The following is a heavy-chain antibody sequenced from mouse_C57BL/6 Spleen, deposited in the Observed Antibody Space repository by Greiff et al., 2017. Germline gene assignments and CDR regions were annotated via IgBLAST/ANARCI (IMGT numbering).Heavy chain of an antibody. J-gene: IGHJ1*03. CDR2: INPSTGGT. Sequence: VQLQQSGPELVKPGASVKISCKASGYSFTGYSMNWVKQSPEKSLEWIGEINPSTGGTTYNQKFKAKATLTVDKSSSTAYMQLKSLTSEDSAVYYCARGFTTVVATNQYFDVWGTGTTVTVSS. CDR3: ARGFTTVVATNQYFDV. V-gene: IGHV1-42*01. CDR1: GYSFTGYS. D-gene: IGHD1-1*01.